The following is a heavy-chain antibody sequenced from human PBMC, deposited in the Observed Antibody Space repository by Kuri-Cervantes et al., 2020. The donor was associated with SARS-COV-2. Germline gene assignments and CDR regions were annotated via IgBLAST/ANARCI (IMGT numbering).Heavy chain of an antibody. CDR1: GFTFSDYY. Sequence: GESLKISCAASGFTFSDYYMSWIRQAPGKGLEWVSAISGSGGSTYYADSVKGRFTISRDNSKNTLYLQMNSLRAEDTAVYYCAKAMIVVVITRIIDYWGQGTLVTVSS. V-gene: IGHV3-23*01. D-gene: IGHD3-22*01. CDR3: AKAMIVVVITRIIDY. CDR2: ISGSGGST. J-gene: IGHJ4*02.